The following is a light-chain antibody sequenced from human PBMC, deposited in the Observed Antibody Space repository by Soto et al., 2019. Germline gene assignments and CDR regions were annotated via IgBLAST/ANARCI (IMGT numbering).Light chain of an antibody. CDR2: DVS. Sequence: QSALTQPASVSGSPGQSITISCTGSSSDVGGYNYVSWYQQHHPGKAPKLMIYDVSNRPSGVSNRFSGSKSGNTASLTISGLQAEDEAEYYCSSYTTSSTVVFGGGTKLTVL. V-gene: IGLV2-14*03. J-gene: IGLJ2*01. CDR1: SSDVGGYNY. CDR3: SSYTTSSTVV.